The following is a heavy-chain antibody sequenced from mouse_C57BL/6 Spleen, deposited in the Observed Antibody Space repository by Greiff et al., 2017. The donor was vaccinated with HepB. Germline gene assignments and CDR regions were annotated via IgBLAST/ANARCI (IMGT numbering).Heavy chain of an antibody. J-gene: IGHJ3*01. CDR1: GYSITSGYY. CDR2: ISYDGSN. V-gene: IGHV3-6*01. Sequence: EVKLQESGPGLVKPSQSLSLTCSVTGYSITSGYYWNWIRQFPGNKLEWMGYISYDGSNNYNPSLKNRISITRDTSKNQFFLKLNSVTTEDTATYYCARGGSSYGFAYWGQGTLVTVSA. CDR3: ARGGSSYGFAY. D-gene: IGHD1-1*01.